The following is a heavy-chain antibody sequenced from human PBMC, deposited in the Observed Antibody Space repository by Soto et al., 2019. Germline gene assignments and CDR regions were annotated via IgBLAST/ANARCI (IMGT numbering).Heavy chain of an antibody. D-gene: IGHD5-12*01. V-gene: IGHV1-18*04. CDR2: ISGSNGAT. CDR3: ARDSKWLIINGNWFDS. CDR1: GYNFINYG. Sequence: QAQLVQSGAEVKKPGASVKVSCKFSGYNFINYGMTWVRQAPGQGLEWMGWISGSNGATKYAQRFQARLTLTTDTSTNTAYMKLRSLRLDDTAVYYCARDSKWLIINGNWFDSWGQGTLVTVSS. J-gene: IGHJ5*01.